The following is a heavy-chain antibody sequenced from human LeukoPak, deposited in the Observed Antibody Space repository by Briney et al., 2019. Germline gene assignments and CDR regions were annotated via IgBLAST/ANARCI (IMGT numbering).Heavy chain of an antibody. J-gene: IGHJ6*03. CDR3: ATPGGGNSEDYYYYYYMDV. V-gene: IGHV4-34*01. Sequence: PSETLSLTCAVYGGSFSGYYWGWIRQPPGKGLEWIGEINHSGSTNYNPSLKSRVTISVDTSKNQFSLKLSSVTAADTAVYYCATPGGGNSEDYYYYYYMDVWGKGTTVTVSS. D-gene: IGHD4-23*01. CDR2: INHSGST. CDR1: GGSFSGYY.